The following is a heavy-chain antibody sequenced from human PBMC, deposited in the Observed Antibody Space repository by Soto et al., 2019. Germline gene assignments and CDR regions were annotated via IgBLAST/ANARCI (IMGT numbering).Heavy chain of an antibody. V-gene: IGHV4-59*01. CDR1: GGSISSYY. Sequence: SETLSLTCTVSGGSISSYYWSWIRQPPGKGLEWIGYIYYSGTTNYNPSLKSRVTISVDTSKNQFSLKLSSVTAADTAVYYCARELYYYGSGSYYMHWFDPWGQGTLVTVSS. J-gene: IGHJ5*02. CDR3: ARELYYYGSGSYYMHWFDP. CDR2: IYYSGTT. D-gene: IGHD3-10*01.